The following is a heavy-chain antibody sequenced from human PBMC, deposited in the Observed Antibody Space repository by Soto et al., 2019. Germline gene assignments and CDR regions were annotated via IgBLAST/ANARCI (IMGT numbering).Heavy chain of an antibody. V-gene: IGHV1-69*06. J-gene: IGHJ3*02. Sequence: SVKVSCKASGGTFSSYPISRLRLAPGQGLEWMGGFIPNFGTANYAQKFQGRVTMTEDTSTDTAYMELSSLRSEDTAVYYCARGFADIFTGYFNRAFEIWGQGTMVTV. D-gene: IGHD3-9*01. CDR3: ARGFADIFTGYFNRAFEI. CDR2: FIPNFGTA. CDR1: GGTFSSYP.